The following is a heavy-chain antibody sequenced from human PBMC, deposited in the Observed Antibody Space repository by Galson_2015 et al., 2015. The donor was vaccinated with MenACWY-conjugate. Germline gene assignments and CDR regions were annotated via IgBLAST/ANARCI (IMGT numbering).Heavy chain of an antibody. CDR1: GYTFTTYW. J-gene: IGHJ6*02. CDR2: ISPGDSYT. Sequence: SGAEVKKPGESPKISCKGSGYTFTTYWIGWVRQMPGKGLEWMGFISPGDSYTRYNPAFQGQVTISADKSISTAYLQWNSLQASDTAMYYCTRHPPGGRGMDVWGQGTTVTVSS. D-gene: IGHD1-26*01. V-gene: IGHV5-51*01. CDR3: TRHPPGGRGMDV.